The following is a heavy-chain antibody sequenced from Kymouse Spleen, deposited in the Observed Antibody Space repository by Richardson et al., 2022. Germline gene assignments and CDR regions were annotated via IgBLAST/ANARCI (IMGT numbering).Heavy chain of an antibody. CDR2: INHSGST. Sequence: QVQLQQWGAGLLKPSETLSLTCAVYGGSFSGYYWSWIRQPPGKGLEWIGEINHSGSTNYNPSLKSRVTISVDTSKNQFSLKLSSVTAADTAVYYCARDGITMVRGVPDNWFDPWGQGTLVTVSS. V-gene: IGHV4-34*01. D-gene: IGHD3-10*01. J-gene: IGHJ5*02. CDR3: ARDGITMVRGVPDNWFDP. CDR1: GGSFSGYY.